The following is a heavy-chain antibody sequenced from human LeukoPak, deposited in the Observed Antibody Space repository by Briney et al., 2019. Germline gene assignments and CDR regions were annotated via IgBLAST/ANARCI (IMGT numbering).Heavy chain of an antibody. J-gene: IGHJ4*02. D-gene: IGHD6-19*01. CDR1: GGSLSNYY. V-gene: IGHV4-59*01. Sequence: SETLSLTCTVSGGSLSNYYWTWIRHPPGKGLEWIGYIYDSGNTNYNPSLKSRVTISIDTSKNQFSLRLTSVTAADTATYYCARETSLTGYASGLGFNYWGQGILVTVSS. CDR2: IYDSGNT. CDR3: ARETSLTGYASGLGFNY.